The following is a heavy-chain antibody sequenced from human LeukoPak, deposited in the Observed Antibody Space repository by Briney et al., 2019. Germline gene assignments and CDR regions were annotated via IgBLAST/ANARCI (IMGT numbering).Heavy chain of an antibody. J-gene: IGHJ2*01. D-gene: IGHD3-10*01. CDR2: INHSGST. CDR3: ARDRVTMVRGAWYFDL. CDR1: GGSFSGYY. V-gene: IGHV4-34*01. Sequence: PSETLSLTCAVYGGSFSGYYWSWIRQPPGKGLEWIGEINHSGSTNYNPSLKSRVTISVDTSKNQFSLKLSSVTAADTAVYYCARDRVTMVRGAWYFDLWGRGTLVTVSS.